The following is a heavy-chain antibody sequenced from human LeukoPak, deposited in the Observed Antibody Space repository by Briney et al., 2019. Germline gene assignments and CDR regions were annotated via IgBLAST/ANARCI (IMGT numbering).Heavy chain of an antibody. J-gene: IGHJ4*02. CDR1: GFTFSSYW. CDR3: TTIRPGY. Sequence: PGGSLRLSCAASGFTFSSYWIHWGSQVPGKGLVWVARIKDGGTTTDYADSVKGRFTISRDDAKNTLYLQMNSLRAEDTAVYYCTTIRPGYWGQGTLVTVSP. D-gene: IGHD5-12*01. CDR2: IKDGGTTT. V-gene: IGHV3-74*01.